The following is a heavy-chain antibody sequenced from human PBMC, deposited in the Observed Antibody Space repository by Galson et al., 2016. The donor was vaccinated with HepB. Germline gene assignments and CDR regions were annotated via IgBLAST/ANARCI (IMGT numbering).Heavy chain of an antibody. CDR1: GFTFSTYA. Sequence: SLRLSCAASGFTFSTYAMHWVRQAPGKGLEWVAVISYDGSHKHYRDSVKGRFTNSRDNSKNTLYLQMNSLRREDTAVYYCARPRRWPQYYYGLDVWGQGTTVTVSS. J-gene: IGHJ6*02. CDR3: ARPRRWPQYYYGLDV. V-gene: IGHV3-30-3*01. D-gene: IGHD5-24*01. CDR2: ISYDGSHK.